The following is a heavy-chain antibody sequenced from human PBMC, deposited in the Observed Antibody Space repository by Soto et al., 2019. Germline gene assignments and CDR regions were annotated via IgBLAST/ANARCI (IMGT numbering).Heavy chain of an antibody. J-gene: IGHJ6*02. CDR3: ARAGLWLRYYYYYGMDV. D-gene: IGHD3-10*01. CDR1: CKSFIGYY. Sequence: SDTLSLTCAFHCKSFIGYYWSWICEPSGKGLEWIGEINHSGSTNYNPSLKSRVTISVDTSKNQFSLKLSSVTAADTAVYYCARAGLWLRYYYYYGMDVWGQGTTVT. CDR2: INHSGST. V-gene: IGHV4-34*01.